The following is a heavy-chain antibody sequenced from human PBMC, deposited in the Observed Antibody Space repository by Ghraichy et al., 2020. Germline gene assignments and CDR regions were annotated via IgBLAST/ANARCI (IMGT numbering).Heavy chain of an antibody. CDR2: ISGSGIST. CDR3: AKDPREGYYYHGLDV. Sequence: LSLTCAASGFTFSTNAMSWVRQTPGKGLEWVSAISGSGISTYYADSVKGRFTISRDNSKNTLYLQMSSLRAEDTAVYYCAKDPREGYYYHGLDVWGQGTTVTVSS. CDR1: GFTFSTNA. D-gene: IGHD1-26*01. V-gene: IGHV3-23*01. J-gene: IGHJ6*02.